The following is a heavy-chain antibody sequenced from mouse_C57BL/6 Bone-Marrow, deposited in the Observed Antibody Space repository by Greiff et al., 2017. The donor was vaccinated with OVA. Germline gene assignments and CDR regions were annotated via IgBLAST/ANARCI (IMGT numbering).Heavy chain of an antibody. Sequence: VMLVESDAELVKPGASVKISCKVSGYTFTDHTIHWMKQRPEQGLEWIGYIYPRDGSTKYNEKFKGKATLTADKSSSTAYMQLNSLTSEDSAVYFCARRGQLRLPGYFDYWGQGTTLTVSS. CDR2: IYPRDGST. V-gene: IGHV1-78*01. D-gene: IGHD3-2*02. CDR1: GYTFTDHT. CDR3: ARRGQLRLPGYFDY. J-gene: IGHJ2*01.